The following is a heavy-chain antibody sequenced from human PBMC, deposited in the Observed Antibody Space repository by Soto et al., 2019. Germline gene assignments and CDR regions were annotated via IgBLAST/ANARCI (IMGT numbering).Heavy chain of an antibody. J-gene: IGHJ4*02. Sequence: QVQLVQSGAEVKKPGSSVKVSCKASGGTFSSYAISWVRQAPGQGLEWMGGIIPIFGTANYAQKFQGRVTITADESTSTDYMELSSLRSEDTAVYYCARGGIDYYDSSGYFDYWGQGTLVTVSS. V-gene: IGHV1-69*01. CDR3: ARGGIDYYDSSGYFDY. D-gene: IGHD3-22*01. CDR1: GGTFSSYA. CDR2: IIPIFGTA.